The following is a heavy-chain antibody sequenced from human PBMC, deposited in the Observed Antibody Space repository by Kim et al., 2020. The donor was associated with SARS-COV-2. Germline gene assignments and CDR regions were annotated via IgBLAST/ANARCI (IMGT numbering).Heavy chain of an antibody. CDR1: GVSMSSYY. J-gene: IGHJ3*02. D-gene: IGHD4-17*01. CDR2: VFYSGSA. V-gene: IGHV4-59*08. Sequence: SETLSLTCTLSGVSMSSYYWSWIRQPPGKGLEWIGHVFYSGSANYNPSVKSRVTISVDTSKSQVSLKLSPLTAADTAVYYCARRYGVAFDIWGLGTMVTVS. CDR3: ARRYGVAFDI.